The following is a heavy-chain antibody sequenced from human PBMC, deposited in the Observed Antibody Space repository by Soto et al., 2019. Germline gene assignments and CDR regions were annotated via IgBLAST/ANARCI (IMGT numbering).Heavy chain of an antibody. J-gene: IGHJ3*02. CDR3: DSYTDSDAFDI. V-gene: IGHV4-39*01. CDR1: GDSISNTSHY. D-gene: IGHD5-18*01. CDR2: IYDGGIT. Sequence: PSETLSLTCTVSGDSISNTSHYWGWIRQPPGKGLEWIGSIYDGGITYYNPSLKSRVTISVDTSKNQFSLKLSSVTAADTAVYYCDSYTDSDAFDIWGQGTMVTVSS.